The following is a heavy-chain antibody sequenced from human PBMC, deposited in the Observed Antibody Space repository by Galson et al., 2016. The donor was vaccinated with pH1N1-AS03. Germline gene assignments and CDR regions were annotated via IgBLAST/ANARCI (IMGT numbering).Heavy chain of an antibody. V-gene: IGHV5-51*01. CDR2: IYPADSDA. CDR1: GYSFTNYW. D-gene: IGHD3-10*01. CDR3: ARQRAVRAFDY. Sequence: QSGAEVKKPGDSLKISCKGSGYSFTNYWIAWVRQLPGKGLEWMGIIYPADSDARYSPSFQGQVTISADTSNSTAYMQWNSLKASDTAMYYCARQRAVRAFDYWGQGTPVTVSS. J-gene: IGHJ4*02.